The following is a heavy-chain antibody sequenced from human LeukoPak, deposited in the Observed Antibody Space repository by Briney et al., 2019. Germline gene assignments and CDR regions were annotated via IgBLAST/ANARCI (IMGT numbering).Heavy chain of an antibody. V-gene: IGHV4-34*01. D-gene: IGHD3-3*01. CDR2: INHSGST. CDR1: GGSFSGYY. CDR3: ARHTKGITIFGVVTRTPNAFDI. J-gene: IGHJ3*02. Sequence: NSSETLSLTCAVYGGSFSGYYWSWIRQPPGKGLEWIGEINHSGSTNYNPSLKSRVTISVDTSKNQFSLKPSSVTAADTAVYYCARHTKGITIFGVVTRTPNAFDIWGQGTMVTVSS.